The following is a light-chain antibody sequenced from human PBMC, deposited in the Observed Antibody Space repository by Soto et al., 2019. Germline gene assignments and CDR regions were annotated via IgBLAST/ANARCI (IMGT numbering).Light chain of an antibody. Sequence: DTVLTQSPGTLSLSPGERATLSCRASQSITSTYLTWYQQKPGQAPRLLIYGASSRATGIPDRFSGSGSGTDFTLTINRLETEDFAVYYCQHYGSSLWTFGQGTKVEVK. CDR1: QSITSTY. CDR2: GAS. J-gene: IGKJ1*01. V-gene: IGKV3-20*01. CDR3: QHYGSSLWT.